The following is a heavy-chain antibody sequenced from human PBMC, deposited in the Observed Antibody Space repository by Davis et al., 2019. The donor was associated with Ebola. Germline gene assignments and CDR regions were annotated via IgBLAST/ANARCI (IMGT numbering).Heavy chain of an antibody. J-gene: IGHJ5*02. CDR2: INHSGST. CDR1: GGSFSGYY. V-gene: IGHV4-34*01. CDR3: ARGQDIVVVPAALGWFDP. D-gene: IGHD2-2*01. Sequence: SETLSLTFAVYGGSFSGYYWSWIRQPPGEGLEWIGEINHSGSTDYSPSLRSRVTISVDTSKNQFSLKLTSVTAADTAVYYCARGQDIVVVPAALGWFDPWGQGTLVTVSS.